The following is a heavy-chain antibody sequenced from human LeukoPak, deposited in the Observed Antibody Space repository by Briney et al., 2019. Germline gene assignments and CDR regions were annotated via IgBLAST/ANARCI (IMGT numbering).Heavy chain of an antibody. CDR1: GFTFSNYW. J-gene: IGHJ4*02. D-gene: IGHD6-13*01. V-gene: IGHV3-7*01. CDR3: AREVATGTGAYNY. CDR2: VEKDGSGK. Sequence: GGSLRLSCAASGFTFSNYWMAWVRQAPGKGLEWVANVEKDGSGKNYADSVKGRFIISRDNAKNSLYLQMNSLRVEDTAVYFCAREVATGTGAYNYWGQGTLVTVSS.